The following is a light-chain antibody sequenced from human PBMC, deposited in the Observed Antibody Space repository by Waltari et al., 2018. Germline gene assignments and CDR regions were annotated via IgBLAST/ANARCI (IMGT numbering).Light chain of an antibody. CDR2: KVS. Sequence: DAVMTQSPLSLLVTLGQPASISCRSGQSLVYSDGNTYLSWFHQRPGQSPRRLMYKVSNRDSVVPDRFSGSESGTDFTLKISRVEAEDVGIYYCMQGTHWPRAFGQGTKVEIK. CDR3: MQGTHWPRA. V-gene: IGKV2-30*01. J-gene: IGKJ1*01. CDR1: QSLVYSDGNTY.